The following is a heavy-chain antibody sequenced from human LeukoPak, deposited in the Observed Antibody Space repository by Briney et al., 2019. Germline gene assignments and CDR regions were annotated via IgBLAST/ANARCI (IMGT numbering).Heavy chain of an antibody. V-gene: IGHV3-48*03. J-gene: IGHJ4*02. CDR2: ISRSGSTM. Sequence: HPGGSLRLSCAASGFTFSSYEMNWVRQAPGKGLEWVSYISRSGSTMYYADSVKGRFTISIDNAKNSLYLQMNSLRAEDTAVYYCATLGGRVGATSLLLWGQGTLVTVSS. D-gene: IGHD1-26*01. CDR3: ATLGGRVGATSLLL. CDR1: GFTFSSYE.